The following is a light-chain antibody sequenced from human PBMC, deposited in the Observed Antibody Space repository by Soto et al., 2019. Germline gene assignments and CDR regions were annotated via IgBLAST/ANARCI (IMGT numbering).Light chain of an antibody. CDR2: DVS. V-gene: IGLV2-14*01. CDR1: SSDVGAYNY. CDR3: GSYTTATTRV. J-gene: IGLJ3*02. Sequence: QSALTQPASVSGSPGQSSTISCTGTSSDVGAYNYVSWYQQHPGKAPKLMIFDVSNRPSGVSNRFSGSKSGNTASLTISGLQAEDEADYYCGSYTTATTRVFGGGTKLTVL.